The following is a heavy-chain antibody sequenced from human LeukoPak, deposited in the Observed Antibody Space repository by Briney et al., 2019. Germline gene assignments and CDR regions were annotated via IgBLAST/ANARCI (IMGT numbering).Heavy chain of an antibody. CDR2: ISGNSGST. CDR1: GFSFGKYW. CDR3: AKVTYSSGWYRGDSFDY. J-gene: IGHJ4*02. Sequence: GGSLRLSCVASGFSFGKYWMSWVRQAPGKGLEWVSAISGNSGSTYYADSVKGRFTISRDNSKNTLYLQMNSLRAEDTAVYYCAKVTYSSGWYRGDSFDYWGQGTLVTVSS. V-gene: IGHV3-23*01. D-gene: IGHD6-19*01.